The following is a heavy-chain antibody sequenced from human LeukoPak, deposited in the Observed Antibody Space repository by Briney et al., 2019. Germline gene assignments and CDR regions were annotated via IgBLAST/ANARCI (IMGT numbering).Heavy chain of an antibody. CDR2: IWYDGSNK. J-gene: IGHJ4*02. CDR3: ARGIRYFDWLSYY. CDR1: GFTFSSYG. D-gene: IGHD3-9*01. Sequence: PGGSLRLSCAASGFTFSSYGMHWVRQAPGKGLERVAVIWYDGSNKYYADSVKGRFTISRDNSKNTLYLQMNSLRAEDTAVYYCARGIRYFDWLSYYWGQGTLVTVSS. V-gene: IGHV3-33*01.